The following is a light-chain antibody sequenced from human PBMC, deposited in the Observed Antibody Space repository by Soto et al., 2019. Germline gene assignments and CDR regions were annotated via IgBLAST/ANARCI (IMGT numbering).Light chain of an antibody. CDR1: SSYVGGYNY. CDR3: SSYTSSSTPVV. CDR2: DVS. Sequence: QSVLTQPASVSGSPGQSITISCTGTSSYVGGYNYVSWYQQHPGKAPKLMIYDVSNRPSGVSNRFSGSKSGNTASLTISGLQAEDEADYYCSSYTSSSTPVVFGGGTKLTGL. J-gene: IGLJ2*01. V-gene: IGLV2-14*01.